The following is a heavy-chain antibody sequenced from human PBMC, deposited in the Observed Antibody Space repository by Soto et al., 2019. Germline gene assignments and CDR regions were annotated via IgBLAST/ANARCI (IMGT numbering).Heavy chain of an antibody. CDR3: ARFFAYYYGMDV. CDR2: INHSGST. V-gene: IGHV4-34*01. J-gene: IGHJ6*02. CDR1: GGSFSGYY. D-gene: IGHD3-3*01. Sequence: QVQLQQWGAGLLKPSETLSLTCAVYGGSFSGYYWSWIRQPPGKGLEWIGEINHSGSTNYNPSLKSRVTISVDTSKNQFSLKLSSVTAADTAVYYCARFFAYYYGMDVWGQGTTFTVSS.